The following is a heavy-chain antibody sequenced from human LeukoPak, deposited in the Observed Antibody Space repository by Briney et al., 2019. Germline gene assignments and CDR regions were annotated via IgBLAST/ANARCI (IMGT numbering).Heavy chain of an antibody. CDR3: ARVGWDYFAFDI. V-gene: IGHV4-34*01. D-gene: IGHD6-19*01. CDR2: INHSGST. J-gene: IGHJ3*02. CDR1: GGSFSGYY. Sequence: PSETLSLTCAVYGGSFSGYYWSWIRQPPGKGLEWIGEINHSGSTNYNPSLKSRVTISVDTSKNQFSLKLSSVTAADTAVYYCARVGWDYFAFDIWGQGTMVTVSS.